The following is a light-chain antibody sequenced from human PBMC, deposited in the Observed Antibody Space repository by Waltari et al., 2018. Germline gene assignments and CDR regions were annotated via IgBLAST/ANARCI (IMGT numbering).Light chain of an antibody. V-gene: IGKV4-1*01. CDR1: QSVLSSSNNKNY. Sequence: DIVMTQSPDSLAVSLGERATINCMSSQSVLSSSNNKNYLAWYQQKPGQPPKLLIYWASTRESGVPDRFSGGGPGTDFTLTISSLQAEDVAVYYCQQYYGSPLTFGGGTKVEIK. CDR2: WAS. J-gene: IGKJ4*01. CDR3: QQYYGSPLT.